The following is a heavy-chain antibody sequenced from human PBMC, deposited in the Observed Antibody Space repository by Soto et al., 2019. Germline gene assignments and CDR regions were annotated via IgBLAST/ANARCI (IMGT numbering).Heavy chain of an antibody. Sequence: GGSLRLPCAASGFTFTRNYMSQVRQAPGKGLELVSVIYNGGRTYYADSVKGRFTISRDNSNNTLYLQMNSLRAEDTAVYYCAGDGYSSSWQYPPYHYYDSYMDVWGKGTTVTVSS. J-gene: IGHJ6*03. CDR3: AGDGYSSSWQYPPYHYYDSYMDV. CDR2: IYNGGRT. D-gene: IGHD6-13*01. V-gene: IGHV3-66*01. CDR1: GFTFTRNY.